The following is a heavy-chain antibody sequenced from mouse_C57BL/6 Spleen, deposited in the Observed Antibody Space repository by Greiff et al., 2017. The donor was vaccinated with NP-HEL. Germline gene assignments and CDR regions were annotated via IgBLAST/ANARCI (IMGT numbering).Heavy chain of an antibody. CDR1: GYSFTGYY. J-gene: IGHJ2*01. CDR2: INPSTGGT. Sequence: EVKLVESGPELVKPGASVKISCKASGYSFTGYYMNWVKQSPEKSLEWIGEINPSTGGTTYNQKFKAKATLTVDKSSSTAYMQLKSLTSEDSAVYYCARSGYYGSSSVFDYWGQGTTLTVSS. D-gene: IGHD1-1*01. V-gene: IGHV1-42*01. CDR3: ARSGYYGSSSVFDY.